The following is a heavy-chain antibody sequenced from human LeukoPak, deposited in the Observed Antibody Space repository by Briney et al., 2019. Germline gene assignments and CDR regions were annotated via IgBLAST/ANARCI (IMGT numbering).Heavy chain of an antibody. Sequence: SETLSLTCTVSGGSISSYYWSWIRQPAGKGLEWIGRIYTSGSTDYNPSLKSRVTMSVDTSKNQFSLKLSSVTAADTAVYYCARQLRTYYYDSSGATRYYFDYWGQGTLVTVSS. D-gene: IGHD3-22*01. CDR1: GGSISSYY. V-gene: IGHV4-4*07. CDR2: IYTSGST. CDR3: ARQLRTYYYDSSGATRYYFDY. J-gene: IGHJ4*02.